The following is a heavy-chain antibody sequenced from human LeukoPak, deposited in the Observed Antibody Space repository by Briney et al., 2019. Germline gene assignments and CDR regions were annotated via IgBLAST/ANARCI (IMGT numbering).Heavy chain of an antibody. CDR1: GFTFSSYG. CDR3: ARRAGAYSHPYDY. J-gene: IGHJ4*02. V-gene: IGHV3-23*01. CDR2: ISGSGGST. Sequence: GGTLRLSCAASGFTFSSYGMSWVRQAPGKGLEWVSAISGSGGSTYYADSVKGRFTISRDNSRNTLFLQMNSLRAEDTAVYYCARRAGAYSHPYDYWGQGTLVTVSS. D-gene: IGHD4/OR15-4a*01.